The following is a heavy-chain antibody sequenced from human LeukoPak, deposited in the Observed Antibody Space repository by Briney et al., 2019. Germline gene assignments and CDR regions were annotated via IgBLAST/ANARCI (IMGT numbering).Heavy chain of an antibody. CDR2: IYTSGST. Sequence: PSETLSLTCTVSGGSISSYYWSWIRQPAGKGLEWIGRIYTSGSTNYNPSLKSRVTMSVDTSKNQFSLKLSSVTAADTAVYYCARSSDIVVVPAATTENWFDPWGQGTLVTVSS. D-gene: IGHD2-2*01. J-gene: IGHJ5*02. CDR3: ARSSDIVVVPAATTENWFDP. V-gene: IGHV4-4*07. CDR1: GGSISSYY.